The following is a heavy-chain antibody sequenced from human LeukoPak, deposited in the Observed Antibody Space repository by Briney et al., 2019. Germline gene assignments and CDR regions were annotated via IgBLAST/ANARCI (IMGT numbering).Heavy chain of an antibody. CDR2: ISSSSSYI. Sequence: GGSLRLSCAASGFTFSSYSMDWVRQAPGKGLEWVSSISSSSSYIYYADSVKGRFTISRDNAKNSLYLQMNSLRAEDTAVYYCARDPRGAARPGNWGQGTLVTVSS. CDR1: GFTFSSYS. CDR3: ARDPRGAARPGN. V-gene: IGHV3-21*01. J-gene: IGHJ4*02. D-gene: IGHD6-6*01.